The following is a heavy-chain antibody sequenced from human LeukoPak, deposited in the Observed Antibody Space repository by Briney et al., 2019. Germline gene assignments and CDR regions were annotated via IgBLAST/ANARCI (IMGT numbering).Heavy chain of an antibody. Sequence: ASVKVSCKAAGYTFTGYYMHWVRQAPGQGLEWMGWINPNSGGTNYAQKFQGRVTMTRDTSISTAYMELSRLTSGDTAVYYCARDPPIGGADVFDIWGQGTMVTVSS. CDR2: INPNSGGT. V-gene: IGHV1-2*02. CDR3: ARDPPIGGADVFDI. J-gene: IGHJ3*02. D-gene: IGHD3-10*01. CDR1: GYTFTGYY.